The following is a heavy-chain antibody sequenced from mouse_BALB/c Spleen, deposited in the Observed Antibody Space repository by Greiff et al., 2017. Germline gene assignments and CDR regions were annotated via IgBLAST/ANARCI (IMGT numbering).Heavy chain of an antibody. CDR1: GYSITSDYA. Sequence: EVQLQESGPGLVKPSQSLSLTCTVTGYSITSDYAWNWIRQFPGNKLEWMGYISYSGSTSYNPSLKSRISITRDTSKNQFFLQLNSVTTEDTATYYCAREDYGRAMDYWGQGTSVTVSS. V-gene: IGHV3-2*02. J-gene: IGHJ4*01. CDR2: ISYSGST. D-gene: IGHD1-1*01. CDR3: AREDYGRAMDY.